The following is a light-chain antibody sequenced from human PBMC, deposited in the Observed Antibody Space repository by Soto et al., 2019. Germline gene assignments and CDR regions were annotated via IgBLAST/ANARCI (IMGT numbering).Light chain of an antibody. CDR3: SSYTSSSTPVV. Sequence: QSALTQPRSVSGSPGQSVTISCTGTSSDVGGYIYVSWYQHHPGKAPKLIIYEVSNRPSGVSNRFSGSKSGNTASLTISGVQAEDEADYYCSSYTSSSTPVVFGGGTKLTVL. CDR1: SSDVGGYIY. V-gene: IGLV2-14*01. CDR2: EVS. J-gene: IGLJ2*01.